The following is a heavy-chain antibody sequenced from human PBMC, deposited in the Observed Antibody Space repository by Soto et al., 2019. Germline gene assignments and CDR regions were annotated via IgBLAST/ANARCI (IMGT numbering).Heavy chain of an antibody. CDR3: ARLAALYYFDY. V-gene: IGHV4-39*01. CDR1: GGSISSSSYY. J-gene: IGHJ4*02. D-gene: IGHD6-13*01. CDR2: IYYSGST. Sequence: PSETLSLTCTVSGGSISSSSYYWVWIRQPPGKGLEWIGSIYYSGSTYYNPSLKSRVTISVDTSKNQFSLKLSSVTAADTAVYYCARLAALYYFDYWGQGTLVTVSS.